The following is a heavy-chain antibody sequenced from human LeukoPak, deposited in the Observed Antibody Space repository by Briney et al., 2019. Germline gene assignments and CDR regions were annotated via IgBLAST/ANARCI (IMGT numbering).Heavy chain of an antibody. Sequence: GESLKISCKSSGYSFTSYWIGWVRQMPGKGLEWMGIVYPGDSDTRYSPSFQGQVTISADKFISTAYLQWSSLKASDTAMYYCARGYYDFWSGYLPFDYWGQGTLVTVSS. CDR2: VYPGDSDT. CDR1: GYSFTSYW. CDR3: ARGYYDFWSGYLPFDY. V-gene: IGHV5-51*01. J-gene: IGHJ4*02. D-gene: IGHD3-3*01.